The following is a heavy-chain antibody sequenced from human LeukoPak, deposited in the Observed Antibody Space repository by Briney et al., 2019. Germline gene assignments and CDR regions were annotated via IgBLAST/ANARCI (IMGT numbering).Heavy chain of an antibody. V-gene: IGHV4-4*07. D-gene: IGHD2-15*01. J-gene: IGHJ4*02. Sequence: PSETLSLTCTVSGGSISSYYWSWIRQPAGKGLEWIGRIYTSGSTNYNPSLKSRVTMSVDTSNNQFSLKLSSVTAADTAVYYCARGVHLASRQAVHFDYWGQGTLVTVSS. CDR2: IYTSGST. CDR3: ARGVHLASRQAVHFDY. CDR1: GGSISSYY.